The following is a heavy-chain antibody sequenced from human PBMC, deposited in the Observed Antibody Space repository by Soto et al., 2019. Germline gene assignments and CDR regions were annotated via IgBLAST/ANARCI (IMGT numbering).Heavy chain of an antibody. Sequence: PSETLSLTCTVPGGSISSYYWSWIRQPAGKGLEWIGRIYTSGSTNYNPSLKSRVTMSVDTSKNQFSLKLSSVTAADTAVYYCARGYCSGGSCYSGFLKAYDIWGQGTMVTVSS. J-gene: IGHJ3*02. CDR3: ARGYCSGGSCYSGFLKAYDI. D-gene: IGHD2-15*01. V-gene: IGHV4-4*07. CDR1: GGSISSYY. CDR2: IYTSGST.